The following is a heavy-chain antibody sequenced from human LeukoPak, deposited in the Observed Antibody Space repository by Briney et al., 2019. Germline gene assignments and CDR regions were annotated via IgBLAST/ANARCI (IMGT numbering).Heavy chain of an antibody. V-gene: IGHV3-7*01. J-gene: IGHJ4*02. CDR1: GFTFSSSW. CDR3: ARDVYRSFDY. CDR2: IKYDGSEE. Sequence: PTGGSLRLSCVASGFTFSSSWMNWVRQTPGKGLEWVANIKYDGSEEYYVDSVKGRFAISRDNAQNSLYLQMNNLRAEDTAVYYCARDVYRSFDYWGQGTLVTVSS. D-gene: IGHD5/OR15-5a*01.